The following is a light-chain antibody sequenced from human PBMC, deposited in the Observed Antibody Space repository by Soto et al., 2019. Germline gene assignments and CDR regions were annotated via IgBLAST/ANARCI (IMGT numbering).Light chain of an antibody. Sequence: QSVLTQPASVSGSPGQSITISCTGTSSDVGGYNHVSWYQHHPGKAPKLMIYEVSNRPSGVSNRFSGSKSGNTASLTISGLQAEDEADYYCSSYTSSSPCVFGTGTKVTVL. J-gene: IGLJ1*01. V-gene: IGLV2-14*01. CDR2: EVS. CDR3: SSYTSSSPCV. CDR1: SSDVGGYNH.